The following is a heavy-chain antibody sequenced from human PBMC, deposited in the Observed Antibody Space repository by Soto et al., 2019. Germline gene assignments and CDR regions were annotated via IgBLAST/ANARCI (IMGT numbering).Heavy chain of an antibody. D-gene: IGHD3-22*01. CDR2: IYPGDSDV. CDR1: GYNFMTYW. Sequence: GESLKISCKASGYNFMTYWIGWVRQKPGQGLEWVGLIYPGDSDVRYSPPFEGQVIISADNSISTAYLQWSSLQASDTAMFYCARLLGSSGYDSFDVWGQGTMVTVSS. CDR3: ARLLGSSGYDSFDV. J-gene: IGHJ3*01. V-gene: IGHV5-51*01.